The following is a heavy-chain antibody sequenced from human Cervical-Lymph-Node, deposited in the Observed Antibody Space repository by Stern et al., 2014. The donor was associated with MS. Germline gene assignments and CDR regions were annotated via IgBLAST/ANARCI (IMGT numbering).Heavy chain of an antibody. Sequence: QLVQSGAEAKKPGASVSVSCMASGYTFTDYYVHWVRQAPGQGLEWMGWINPKTGATHYAQRFQGRVTITRDTSTTTVYMELNRLRSDDTALYYCAKSGATFDWLIHNCFDPWGQGTLVTVSS. CDR2: INPKTGAT. CDR1: GYTFTDYY. CDR3: AKSGATFDWLIHNCFDP. D-gene: IGHD3-9*01. J-gene: IGHJ5*02. V-gene: IGHV1-2*02.